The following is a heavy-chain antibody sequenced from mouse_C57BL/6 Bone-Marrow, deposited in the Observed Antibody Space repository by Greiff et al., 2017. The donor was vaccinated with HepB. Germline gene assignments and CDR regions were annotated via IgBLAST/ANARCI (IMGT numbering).Heavy chain of an antibody. CDR1: GYTFTDYE. CDR3: TRSQSLITTEYYFDY. J-gene: IGHJ2*01. CDR2: IDPENGGT. D-gene: IGHD1-2*01. Sequence: QVQLQQSGAELVRPGASVTLSCKASGYTFTDYEMHWVKQTPVHGLEWIGAIDPENGGTAYNQKFKGKAILTADKSSSTAYMELRSLTSEDSAVYYCTRSQSLITTEYYFDYWGQGTTLTVSS. V-gene: IGHV1-15*01.